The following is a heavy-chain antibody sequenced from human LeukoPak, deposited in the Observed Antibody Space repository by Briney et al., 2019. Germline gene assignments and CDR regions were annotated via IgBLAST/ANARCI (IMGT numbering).Heavy chain of an antibody. V-gene: IGHV4-34*01. Sequence: SETLSLTCSVYGGSFSGYYWSWIRQPPGKGLEWIGEINHSGSTNYNPSLKSRFTISVDTSKNQFSLKLSSVTAADTAVYYCARWVGCSSTSCYAIFDYWGQGTLVTVSS. CDR2: INHSGST. J-gene: IGHJ4*02. CDR1: GGSFSGYY. CDR3: ARWVGCSSTSCYAIFDY. D-gene: IGHD2-2*01.